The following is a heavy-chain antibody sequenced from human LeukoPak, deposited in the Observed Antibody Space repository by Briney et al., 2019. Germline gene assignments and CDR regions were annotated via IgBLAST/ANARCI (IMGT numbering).Heavy chain of an antibody. D-gene: IGHD5-18*01. Sequence: PSETLSLTCAVYGGSFSGYYWSWIRQPPGKGLEWTGEINHSGSTNYNPSLKSRVTISVDTSKNQFSLKLSSVTAADTAVYYCARGGYSYGPFDYWGQGTLVTVSS. J-gene: IGHJ4*02. CDR1: GGSFSGYY. V-gene: IGHV4-34*01. CDR3: ARGGYSYGPFDY. CDR2: INHSGST.